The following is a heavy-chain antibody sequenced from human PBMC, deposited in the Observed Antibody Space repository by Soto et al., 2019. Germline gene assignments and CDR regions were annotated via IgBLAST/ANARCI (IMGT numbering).Heavy chain of an antibody. V-gene: IGHV3-23*01. J-gene: IGHJ6*02. CDR1: GFTFSSYS. CDR2: ISHSGSTT. CDR3: AKCINYWGYYYYGMDV. Sequence: VGSLRLSCAASGFTFSSYSLSWVRQAPGRGLECVSAISHSGSTTYYADSVKGRFTISRDSSRNTLYLQMNSLRAEDTAVYYCAKCINYWGYYYYGMDVWGQGTTVTVSS. D-gene: IGHD4-4*01.